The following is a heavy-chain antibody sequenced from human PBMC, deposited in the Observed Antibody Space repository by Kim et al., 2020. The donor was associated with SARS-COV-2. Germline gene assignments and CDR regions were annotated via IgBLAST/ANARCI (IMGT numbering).Heavy chain of an antibody. V-gene: IGHV3-30*04. D-gene: IGHD3-10*01. CDR2: ISYDGSNK. CDR3: ARVTPVPRYYGSPDY. Sequence: GGSLRLSCAASGFTFSSYAMHWVRQAPGKGLEWVAVISYDGSNKYYADSVKGRFTISRDNSKNTLYLQMNSLRAEDTAVYYCARVTPVPRYYGSPDYWGQGTLVTVSS. J-gene: IGHJ4*02. CDR1: GFTFSSYA.